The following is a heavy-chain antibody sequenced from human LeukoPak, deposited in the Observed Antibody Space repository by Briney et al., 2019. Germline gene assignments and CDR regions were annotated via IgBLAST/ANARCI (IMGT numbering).Heavy chain of an antibody. CDR1: GGSISSYY. D-gene: IGHD3-22*01. Sequence: PSETLSLTCTVSGGSISSYYWSWIRQPAGKGLEWIGRIYTSGTTNYNPSLKSRITISVDTSKNQFSLKLSSVTAADTALYYCARKRYSSGYYHFDYWGQGTLVTVSS. V-gene: IGHV4-4*07. CDR3: ARKRYSSGYYHFDY. J-gene: IGHJ4*02. CDR2: IYTSGTT.